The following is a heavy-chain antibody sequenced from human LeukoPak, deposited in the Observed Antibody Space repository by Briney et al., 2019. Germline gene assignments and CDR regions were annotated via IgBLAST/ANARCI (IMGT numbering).Heavy chain of an antibody. D-gene: IGHD2-2*01. Sequence: ASVKVSCRASGYTFTNYALHRVRQAPGQRVEWMGWINAGNGDTKYSQKFQGRVTITRDTSASTAYMELSSLRSEDTAVYHCARGYCSTTSCQYYFDYWGQGTLVTVSS. CDR2: INAGNGDT. CDR1: GYTFTNYA. CDR3: ARGYCSTTSCQYYFDY. V-gene: IGHV1-3*01. J-gene: IGHJ4*02.